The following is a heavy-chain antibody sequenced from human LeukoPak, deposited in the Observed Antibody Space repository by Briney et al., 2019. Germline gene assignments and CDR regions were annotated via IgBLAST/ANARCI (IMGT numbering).Heavy chain of an antibody. V-gene: IGHV5-51*01. CDR2: INPGDSDT. D-gene: IGHD4-17*01. CDR3: ARRAFGDYGAGY. J-gene: IGHJ4*02. CDR1: GYTFTSYW. Sequence: GESLKISCKGPGYTFTSYWIAWVRQLPGKGLEWMGIINPGDSDTRYSPSFQGQVTFSADKSVSTAYLQWSSLKASDTAMYYCARRAFGDYGAGYWGQGTLVIVSS.